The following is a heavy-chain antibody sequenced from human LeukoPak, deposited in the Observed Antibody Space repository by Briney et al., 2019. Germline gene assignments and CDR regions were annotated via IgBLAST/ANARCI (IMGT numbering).Heavy chain of an antibody. CDR2: INPSGGRT. CDR3: ARGVVGTPGPAEYFQH. V-gene: IGHV1-46*01. D-gene: IGHD2-2*01. CDR1: GYTFTSYY. Sequence: ASVKVSCKASGYTFTSYYMHWVRQAPGQGLEWMGIINPSGGRTSYAQKFQGRVTMTRDTSTSTVYMELSSLKSDDTAVYYCARGVVGTPGPAEYFQHWGQGTLVTVSS. J-gene: IGHJ1*01.